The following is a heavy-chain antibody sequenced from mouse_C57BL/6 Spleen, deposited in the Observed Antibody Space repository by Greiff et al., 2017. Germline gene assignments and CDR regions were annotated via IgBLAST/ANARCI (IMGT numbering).Heavy chain of an antibody. D-gene: IGHD2-4*01. CDR1: GYTFTDYE. CDR3: TRSTITNSFDY. CDR2: IDPETGGT. Sequence: VQLQQSGAELVRPGASVTLSCKASGYTFTDYEMHWVKQTPVHGLEWIGAIDPETGGTAYNQKFKGKAILTADKSSSTAYMELRSLTSEDSAVYYCTRSTITNSFDYWGQGTTLTVSS. J-gene: IGHJ2*01. V-gene: IGHV1-15*01.